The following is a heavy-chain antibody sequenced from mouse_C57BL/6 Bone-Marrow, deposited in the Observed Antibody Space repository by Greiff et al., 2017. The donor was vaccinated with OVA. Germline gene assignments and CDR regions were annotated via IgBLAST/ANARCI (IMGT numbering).Heavy chain of an antibody. J-gene: IGHJ2*01. Sequence: EVQRVESGGGLVKPGGSLKLSCAASGFTFSSYTMSWIRQTPEKRLEWVATISGGGGNTYYPDSVKGRFTISRDNAKNTLYLQMSSLRSEDTALYYCARQRGLGPGGYFDYWGQGTTLTVSS. CDR2: ISGGGGNT. D-gene: IGHD4-1*01. V-gene: IGHV5-9*01. CDR3: ARQRGLGPGGYFDY. CDR1: GFTFSSYT.